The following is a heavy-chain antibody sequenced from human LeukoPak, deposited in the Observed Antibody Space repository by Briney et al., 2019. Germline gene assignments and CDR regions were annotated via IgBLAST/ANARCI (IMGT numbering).Heavy chain of an antibody. CDR3: ASYCSGGSCYPEYNWFDP. D-gene: IGHD2-15*01. V-gene: IGHV4-38-2*01. J-gene: IGHJ5*02. CDR1: GFSISSGYY. Sequence: PSETLSLTCAVSGFSISSGYYWGWIRQPPGKGLEWIGTIYHSGRSTHYNSSLKSRVTILVDTSKNQFSLKLSSVTAADTAVYYCASYCSGGSCYPEYNWFDPWGQGTLVTVSS. CDR2: IYHSGRST.